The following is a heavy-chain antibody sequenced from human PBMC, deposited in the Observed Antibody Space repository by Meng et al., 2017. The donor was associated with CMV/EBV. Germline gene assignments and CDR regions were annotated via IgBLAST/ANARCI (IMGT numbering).Heavy chain of an antibody. D-gene: IGHD2-2*01. CDR1: VGTFRSYA. Sequence: SVKVSCKASVGTFRSYAISWVRRAPGQGLEWMGVIIPILGIANYAQKFQGRVTITADKSTSTAYMELSSLRSEDTAVYYCARIYCSSTSCYRDYYCGRDVWGQGTTVTVSS. V-gene: IGHV1-69*10. CDR3: ARIYCSSTSCYRDYYCGRDV. CDR2: IIPILGIA. J-gene: IGHJ6*02.